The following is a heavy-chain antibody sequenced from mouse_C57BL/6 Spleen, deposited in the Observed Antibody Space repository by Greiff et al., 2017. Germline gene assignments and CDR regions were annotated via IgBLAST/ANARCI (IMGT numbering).Heavy chain of an antibody. V-gene: IGHV1-82*01. Sequence: QVQLQQSGPELVKPGASVKISCKASGYAFSSSWMNWVKQRPGKGLEWIGRLYPGDGDTNYNGKFKGKATLTADKSSSTADRQLSSLTSEYSAVYFGARGGVYYYGSSPFAYWGQGTLVTVSA. CDR3: ARGGVYYYGSSPFAY. J-gene: IGHJ3*01. CDR2: LYPGDGDT. CDR1: GYAFSSSW. D-gene: IGHD1-1*01.